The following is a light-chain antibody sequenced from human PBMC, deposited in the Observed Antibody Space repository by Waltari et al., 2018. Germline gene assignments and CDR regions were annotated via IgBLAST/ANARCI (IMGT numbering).Light chain of an antibody. Sequence: QSALTQPRSVSGSPGQSVTISCTGTSSNVGGYNYVFWYQHRPGKAPKLMIDNVSNRPSGVPDRFSGSKSANTASLTISGLQAEDEADYYCCSYAGGNTYVFGTGTKVTVL. V-gene: IGLV2-11*01. J-gene: IGLJ1*01. CDR1: SSNVGGYNY. CDR3: CSYAGGNTYV. CDR2: NVS.